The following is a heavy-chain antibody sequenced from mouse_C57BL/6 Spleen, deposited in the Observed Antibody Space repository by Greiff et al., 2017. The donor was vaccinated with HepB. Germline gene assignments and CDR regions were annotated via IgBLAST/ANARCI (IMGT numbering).Heavy chain of an antibody. Sequence: QVQLQQSGPELVKPGASVKISCKASGYAFSSSWMNWVKQRPGKGLEWIGRIYPGDGDTNYNGKFKGKATLTADKSSSTAYMQLSSLTSEDSAVYFCARCHYYGSSLYAMDYWGQGTSVTVSS. V-gene: IGHV1-82*01. CDR2: IYPGDGDT. D-gene: IGHD1-1*01. J-gene: IGHJ4*01. CDR3: ARCHYYGSSLYAMDY. CDR1: GYAFSSSW.